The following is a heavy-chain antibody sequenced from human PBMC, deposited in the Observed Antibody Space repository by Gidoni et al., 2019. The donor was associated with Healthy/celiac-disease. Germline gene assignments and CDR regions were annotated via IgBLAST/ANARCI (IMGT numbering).Heavy chain of an antibody. V-gene: IGHV4-34*01. J-gene: IGHJ4*02. D-gene: IGHD3-9*01. CDR1: GGSFSGYY. CDR3: ARAKRLRYSDSYFDY. CDR2: INHSGST. Sequence: QVQLQQWGAGLLKPSETLSLTCAVYGGSFSGYYWSWIRQPPGKGLEWIGEINHSGSTNYNPSLKSRVTISVDTSKNQFSLKLSSVTAADTAVYYCARAKRLRYSDSYFDYWGQGTLVTVSS.